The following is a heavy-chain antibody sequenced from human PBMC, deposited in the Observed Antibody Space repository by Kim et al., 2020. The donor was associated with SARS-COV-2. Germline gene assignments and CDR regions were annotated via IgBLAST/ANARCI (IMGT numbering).Heavy chain of an antibody. Sequence: GGSLRLSCITSGFTFSGAGMHWVRQASGKGVEWVGRIRSKVNNYATAYAASVKGRFTISRDDSKNMAYLQISGLKTEDTAVYYCTREGDYYGMDVWGQGTTVTVSS. J-gene: IGHJ6*02. CDR1: GFTFSGAG. CDR3: TREGDYYGMDV. V-gene: IGHV3-73*01. CDR2: IRSKVNNYAT.